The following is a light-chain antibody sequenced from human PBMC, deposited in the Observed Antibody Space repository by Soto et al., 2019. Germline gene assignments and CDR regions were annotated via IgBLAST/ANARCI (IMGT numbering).Light chain of an antibody. CDR1: SSDIGGYSY. V-gene: IGLV2-11*01. J-gene: IGLJ2*01. Sequence: QSVLTQPRSVSGSPGQSVSISCTGTSSDIGGYSYVSWYQQHPNRAPKLIIFDVDKRPSGVPDRFSGSKSGSTASLTISGLQAEDEADYYCCSYAGSFTVVFGGGTKLT. CDR2: DVD. CDR3: CSYAGSFTVV.